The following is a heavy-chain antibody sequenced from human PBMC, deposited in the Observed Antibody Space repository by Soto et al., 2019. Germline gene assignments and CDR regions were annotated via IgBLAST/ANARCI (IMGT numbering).Heavy chain of an antibody. J-gene: IGHJ3*02. D-gene: IGHD3-22*01. Sequence: GESLKISCKGSGYSSTSYWIGWVRQMPGKGLEWMGIIYPGDSDTRYSPSFQGQVTISADKSISTAYLQWSSLKASDTAMYYCARHGAFEDYYDSSGSFMDAFDIWGQGTMVTVSS. CDR1: GYSSTSYW. CDR3: ARHGAFEDYYDSSGSFMDAFDI. CDR2: IYPGDSDT. V-gene: IGHV5-51*01.